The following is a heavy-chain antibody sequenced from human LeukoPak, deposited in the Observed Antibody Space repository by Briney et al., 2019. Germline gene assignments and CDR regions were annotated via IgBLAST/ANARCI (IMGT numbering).Heavy chain of an antibody. CDR1: GFTFSSYA. D-gene: IGHD6-19*01. CDR2: IFGSGGST. J-gene: IGHJ4*02. Sequence: PGGSLRLSCTASGFTFSSYAMDWVRQAPGKGREGVSGIFGSGGSTHYADSVKGRFTISRDNSQNTVYLQMNSLRAEDTAVYYCGKTTTGYSSGRNPAWPVDYWGQGTLVTVSS. CDR3: GKTTTGYSSGRNPAWPVDY. V-gene: IGHV3-23*01.